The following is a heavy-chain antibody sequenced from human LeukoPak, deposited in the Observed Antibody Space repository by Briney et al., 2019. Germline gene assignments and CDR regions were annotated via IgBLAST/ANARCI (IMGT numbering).Heavy chain of an antibody. D-gene: IGHD3-10*01. V-gene: IGHV4-61*02. CDR3: ARSQFYGSGSYQGRWFDP. CDR1: GGSISSGSYY. CDR2: IYTSGST. Sequence: SETLSLTCTVSGGSISSGSYYWSWIRQPAGKGLEWIGRIYTSGSTNYNPSLKSRVTISVDTSKNQFSLKLSSVTAADTAVYYCARSQFYGSGSYQGRWFDPWGQGTLVTVSS. J-gene: IGHJ5*02.